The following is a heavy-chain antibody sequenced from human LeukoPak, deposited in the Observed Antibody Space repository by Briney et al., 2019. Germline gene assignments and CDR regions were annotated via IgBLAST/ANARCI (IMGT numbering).Heavy chain of an antibody. CDR1: GGSISSGSYY. CDR2: IYTSGST. Sequence: PSETLSLTCTVSGGSISSGSYYWSWIRQPAGKGLEWIGRIYTSGSTNYNPSLKSRVTMSVDTSKNQFSLKLSSVTAADTAVYYCARASTEGDAFDIWGQGTMVTVSS. CDR3: ARASTEGDAFDI. V-gene: IGHV4-61*02. J-gene: IGHJ3*02. D-gene: IGHD2/OR15-2a*01.